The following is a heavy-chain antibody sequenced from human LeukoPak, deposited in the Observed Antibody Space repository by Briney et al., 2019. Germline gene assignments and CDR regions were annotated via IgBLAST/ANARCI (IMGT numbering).Heavy chain of an antibody. V-gene: IGHV4-39*01. CDR1: GGSISSSSYY. Sequence: SETLSLTCTVSGGSISSSSYYWGWIRQPPGKGLEWIGSIYYSGSTYYNPSLKSRVTISVDTSKNQFSLKLSSVTAADTAVYYCARLYSGYDYYYYMDVWGKGTTVTVSS. D-gene: IGHD5-12*01. CDR3: ARLYSGYDYYYYMDV. J-gene: IGHJ6*03. CDR2: IYYSGST.